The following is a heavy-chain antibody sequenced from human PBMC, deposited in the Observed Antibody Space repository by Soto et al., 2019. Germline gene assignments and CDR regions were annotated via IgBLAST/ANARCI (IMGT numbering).Heavy chain of an antibody. J-gene: IGHJ5*02. CDR3: AKDNCISTSCYRLYNWFDP. D-gene: IGHD2-2*01. CDR1: GFTFSSYG. CDR2: ISYGGSNK. Sequence: QVQLVDSGGGVVQPGRSLRLSCAASGFTFSSYGMHWVRQAPGKVLEWVAVISYGGSNKYYADSVKGRVTISTDNSKNTLYLQMNNMRAEDTAVYYCAKDNCISTSCYRLYNWFDPWGQGTLVTVSS. V-gene: IGHV3-30*18.